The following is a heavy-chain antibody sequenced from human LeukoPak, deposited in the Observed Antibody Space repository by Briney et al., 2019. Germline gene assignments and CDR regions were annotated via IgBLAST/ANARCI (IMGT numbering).Heavy chain of an antibody. CDR3: ASSWPTEYFQH. D-gene: IGHD6-13*01. Sequence: SETLSLTCTVSGGSIRNTSYYWGWIRQPPGKGLEWIGSIYYSGSTYYNPSLKSRVTISVDTSKNQFSLKLSSVTAADTAVYYCASSWPTEYFQHWGQGTLVTVSS. J-gene: IGHJ1*01. CDR1: GGSIRNTSYY. CDR2: IYYSGST. V-gene: IGHV4-39*07.